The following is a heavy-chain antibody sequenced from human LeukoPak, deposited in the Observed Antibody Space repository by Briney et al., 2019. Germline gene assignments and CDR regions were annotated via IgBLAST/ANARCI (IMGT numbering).Heavy chain of an antibody. J-gene: IGHJ3*02. Sequence: GVTLRFYCAASGFTCSSYARLRLRQAQGKELVGVAVISYDGSNKYYADYVKGRFTISRYNSKNTLYLQMHSLRDEAMSLYSCVSDKVVAVITDAFDIWGQGKMVTVSS. V-gene: IGHV3-30*04. CDR1: GFTCSSYA. CDR2: ISYDGSNK. CDR3: VSDKVVAVITDAFDI. D-gene: IGHD3-22*01.